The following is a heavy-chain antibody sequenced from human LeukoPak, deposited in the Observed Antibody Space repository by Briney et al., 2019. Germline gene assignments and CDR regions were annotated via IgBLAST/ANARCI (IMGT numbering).Heavy chain of an antibody. Sequence: ASVKVSCKASGGTFSSYAISWVRQAPGQGLEWMGGITPIFGTANYAQKFQGRVMITADESTSTAYMELSSLRSEVTAVYYCARSNPAYYYDSSGYYFDYWGQGTLVTVSS. D-gene: IGHD3-22*01. V-gene: IGHV1-69*13. CDR3: ARSNPAYYYDSSGYYFDY. CDR2: ITPIFGTA. J-gene: IGHJ4*02. CDR1: GGTFSSYA.